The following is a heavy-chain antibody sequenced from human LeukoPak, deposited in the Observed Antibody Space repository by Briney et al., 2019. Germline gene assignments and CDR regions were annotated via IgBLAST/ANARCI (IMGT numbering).Heavy chain of an antibody. V-gene: IGHV5-51*01. J-gene: IGHJ4*02. Sequence: NRGDSLKISCKTSGYIFTDYWIGWVCQVPGKGLEWMGIIYPDDSDTRYSPSFQGQVTISADKSTSTAYLQWSSLKASDTAMYYCARGAPIFYYFESWGQGTLVSVSA. CDR2: IYPDDSDT. CDR3: ARGAPIFYYFES. CDR1: GYIFTDYW.